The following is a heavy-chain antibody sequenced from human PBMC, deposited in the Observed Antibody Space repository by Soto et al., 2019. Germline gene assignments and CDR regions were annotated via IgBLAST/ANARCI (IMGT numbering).Heavy chain of an antibody. Sequence: GGSLRLSCAASGFTFSSYGMHWVRQAPGKGLEWVAVIWYDGSNKYYADSVKGRFTISRDNSKNTLYLQMNSLRAEDTAVYYCARRSGEITYYYGSGSYYNPSLYYYYGMDVWGQGTSVTVSS. J-gene: IGHJ6*02. CDR1: GFTFSSYG. CDR3: ARRSGEITYYYGSGSYYNPSLYYYYGMDV. V-gene: IGHV3-33*01. D-gene: IGHD3-10*01. CDR2: IWYDGSNK.